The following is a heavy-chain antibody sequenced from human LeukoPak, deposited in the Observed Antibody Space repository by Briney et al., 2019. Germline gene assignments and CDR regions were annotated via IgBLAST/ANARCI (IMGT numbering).Heavy chain of an antibody. CDR1: GGSISSGGYY. CDR2: IYYSGST. Sequence: SETLSLTCTVSGGSISSGGYYWSWIRQPPGKGLEWIGYIYYSGSTYYNPSLKSRVTISVDTSKNQFSLKLSSVTAADTAVYYCARAEGQQLVLWFDPWGQGTLVTVSS. J-gene: IGHJ5*02. CDR3: ARAEGQQLVLWFDP. D-gene: IGHD6-13*01. V-gene: IGHV4-30-4*08.